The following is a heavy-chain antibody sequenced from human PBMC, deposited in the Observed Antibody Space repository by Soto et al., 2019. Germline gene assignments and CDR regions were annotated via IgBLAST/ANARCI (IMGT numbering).Heavy chain of an antibody. V-gene: IGHV1-3*04. D-gene: IGHD1-7*01. CDR1: GYGFTNYA. CDR3: ARALGLTGTTVGPQTPYYYYGMDV. Sequence: ASVKVSCKASGYGFTNYAMHWVRQAPGQGLEWMGWINTANGHTEYSQSLQGRVTITRDTSARTVYMELSSLRSEDTAVYYCARALGLTGTTVGPQTPYYYYGMDVWGQGTTVTVSS. CDR2: INTANGHT. J-gene: IGHJ6*02.